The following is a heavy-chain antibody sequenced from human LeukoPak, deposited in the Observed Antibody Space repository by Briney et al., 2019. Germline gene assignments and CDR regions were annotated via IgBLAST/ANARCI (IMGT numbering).Heavy chain of an antibody. CDR2: ISYSGNT. J-gene: IGHJ3*02. D-gene: IGHD2-15*01. CDR3: ARHCCSGPAKRVFDI. V-gene: IGHV4-39*01. CDR1: GGSIISSDYH. Sequence: SETLSLTCTVSGGSIISSDYHWGWVRQPPGKGLEWIGTISYSGNTDYNPSLRGRVTISVDTSNNQFSLRLGSVTAADTAVYHCARHCCSGPAKRVFDIWGQGTMVTVSS.